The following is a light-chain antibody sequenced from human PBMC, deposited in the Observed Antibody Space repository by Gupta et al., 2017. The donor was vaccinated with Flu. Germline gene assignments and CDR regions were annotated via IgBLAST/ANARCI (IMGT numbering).Light chain of an antibody. CDR1: NLGTKS. CDR3: HVWHSRSDDLSV. V-gene: IGLV3-21*02. J-gene: IGLJ3*02. CDR2: DDS. Sequence: SSVLTQPPSVSVAPGQTAKITCWGDNLGTKSVHWYQQKPGQAPGLVVYDDSDRRSGRPGQLSGFHSGSTATLPIIKVEAGEEADYYCHVWHSRSDDLSVFGGGTKLTVL.